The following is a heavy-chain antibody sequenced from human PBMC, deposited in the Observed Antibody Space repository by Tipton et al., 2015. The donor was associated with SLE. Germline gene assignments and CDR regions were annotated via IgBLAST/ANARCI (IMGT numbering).Heavy chain of an antibody. CDR2: ISPDSGNT. J-gene: IGHJ6*03. CDR1: GYTLTDYD. D-gene: IGHD3-10*01. CDR3: ARGYYGSSTPNYFYYYIGV. V-gene: IGHV1-18*01. Sequence: QLVQSGAEVKKPGASVKVSCKASGYTLTDYDIAWVRLAPGQGLEWMGWISPDSGNTNYARKFQGRVTMTTDTSTATAYMELRGLRSDYTAIYYCARGYYGSSTPNYFYYYIGVWGQWTTVSVPS.